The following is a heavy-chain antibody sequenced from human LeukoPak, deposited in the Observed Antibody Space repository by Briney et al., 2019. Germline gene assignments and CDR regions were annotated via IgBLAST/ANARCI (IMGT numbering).Heavy chain of an antibody. J-gene: IGHJ4*02. CDR2: IYHSGST. CDR1: GGSISRSDYY. V-gene: IGHV4-39*07. Sequence: SETLSLTCTVSGGSISRSDYYWGWIRQPPGKGLEWIGEIYHSGSTNYNPSLKSRVTISVDKSKNQFSLKLSSVTAADTAVYYCARGIYSSIDYWGQGTLVTVSS. D-gene: IGHD6-19*01. CDR3: ARGIYSSIDY.